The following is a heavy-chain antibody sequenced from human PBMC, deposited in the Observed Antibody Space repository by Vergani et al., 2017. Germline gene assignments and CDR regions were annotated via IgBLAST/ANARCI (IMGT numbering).Heavy chain of an antibody. J-gene: IGHJ6*02. CDR2: MNPNSGNT. Sequence: QVQLVQSGAEVKKPGASVKVSCKASGYTFTSYDINWVRQATGQGLEWMGWMNPNSGNTGYAQKFQGRVTMTRNTSISTAYMELSSLRSEDTAVYYCARGGHGGWLSGYSYGYYYYGMDVWGQGTTVTVS. CDR3: ARGGHGGWLSGYSYGYYYYGMDV. CDR1: GYTFTSYD. V-gene: IGHV1-8*01. D-gene: IGHD5-18*01.